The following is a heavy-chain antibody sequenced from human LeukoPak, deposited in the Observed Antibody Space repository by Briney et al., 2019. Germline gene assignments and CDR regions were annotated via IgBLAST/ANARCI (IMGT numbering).Heavy chain of an antibody. Sequence: GASVKVSCKASGGTFISYAISWVRQPPAQGLEWMGRIIPILGIANYAQKFQGRVTITADKSTSTAYMELSSLRSEDTAVYYCARERRYSGSYPYYYGMDVWGQGTTVTVSS. J-gene: IGHJ6*01. CDR2: IIPILGIA. V-gene: IGHV1-69*04. CDR3: ARERRYSGSYPYYYGMDV. CDR1: GGTFISYA. D-gene: IGHD1-26*01.